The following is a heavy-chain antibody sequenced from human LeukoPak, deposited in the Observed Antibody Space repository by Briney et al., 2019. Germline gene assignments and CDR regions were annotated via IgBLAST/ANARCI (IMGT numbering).Heavy chain of an antibody. CDR1: GYTFTGYY. J-gene: IGHJ4*02. V-gene: IGHV1-2*02. CDR2: INPNSGGT. D-gene: IGHD3-16*02. CDR3: ARAFPHYDYVWGSYRYDY. Sequence: GASVKVSCKASGYTFTGYYMHWVRQAPGQGLEWMGWINPNSGGTNYAQKFQGRVTMTRDTSISTAYMELSRLRSDDTAVYYCARAFPHYDYVWGSYRYDYWGQGTLVTVSS.